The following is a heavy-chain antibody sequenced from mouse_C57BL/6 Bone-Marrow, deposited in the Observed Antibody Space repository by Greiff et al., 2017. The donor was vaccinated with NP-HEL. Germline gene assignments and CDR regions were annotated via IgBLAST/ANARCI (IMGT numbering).Heavy chain of an antibody. CDR3: ARYNDYDWFAY. CDR2: ISSGGSYN. J-gene: IGHJ3*01. V-gene: IGHV5-6*02. D-gene: IGHD2-4*01. CDR1: GFTFSSYG. Sequence: DVMLVESGGDLVKPGGSLKLSCAASGFTFSSYGMSWVRQTPDKRLEWVATISSGGSYNYYPDSVKGRFTISRDNAKNTLYLQMSSLKSEDTAMYYCARYNDYDWFAYWGQGTLVTVSA.